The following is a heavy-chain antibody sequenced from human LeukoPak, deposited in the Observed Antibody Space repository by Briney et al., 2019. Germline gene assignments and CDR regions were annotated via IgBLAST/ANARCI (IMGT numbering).Heavy chain of an antibody. D-gene: IGHD3-10*01. Sequence: GGSLRLSCAASGFTFNSYAMSWVRQAAGKGLEWVSSISGSGGSTYYADSVKGRFTISRDSSKNMLYLQMNILRAEDTAIYYCAKDGIDSGDPNGFDPWGQGTLVTVSS. CDR2: ISGSGGST. CDR1: GFTFNSYA. J-gene: IGHJ5*02. V-gene: IGHV3-23*01. CDR3: AKDGIDSGDPNGFDP.